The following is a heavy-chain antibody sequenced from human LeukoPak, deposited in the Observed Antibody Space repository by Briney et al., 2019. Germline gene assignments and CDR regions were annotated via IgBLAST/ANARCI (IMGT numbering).Heavy chain of an antibody. CDR2: ISGSGGST. V-gene: IGHV3-23*01. CDR3: AKDRLSYYYGSGSYWHWFDP. J-gene: IGHJ5*02. CDR1: GFTFSSYA. D-gene: IGHD3-10*01. Sequence: PGGSLRLSCAASGFTFSSYAMSWVRQAPGKGLEWVSAISGSGGSTYYADSVKGRFTISRDNSKNTLYLQMNSLRAEDTAVYYCAKDRLSYYYGSGSYWHWFDPWGQGTLVTVSS.